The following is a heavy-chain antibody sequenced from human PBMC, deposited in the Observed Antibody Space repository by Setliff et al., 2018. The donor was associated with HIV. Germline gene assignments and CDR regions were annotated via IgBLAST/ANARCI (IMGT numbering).Heavy chain of an antibody. Sequence: GGSLRLSCTASGFTFGDYAMSWVRQAPGKGLEWVGFIRSKAYSGTTEYAASVKDRFTISRDDSKSIAYLQMNSLKTEDSAVYYCSRDVLTNNYYYYGMDVWGQGTTVTVSS. V-gene: IGHV3-49*04. CDR3: SRDVLTNNYYYYGMDV. J-gene: IGHJ6*02. D-gene: IGHD4-4*01. CDR2: IRSKAYSGTT. CDR1: GFTFGDYA.